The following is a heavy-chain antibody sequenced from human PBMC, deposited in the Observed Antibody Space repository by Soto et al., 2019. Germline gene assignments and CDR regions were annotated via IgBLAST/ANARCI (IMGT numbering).Heavy chain of an antibody. CDR3: ARGVAAVAGTGWFDP. V-gene: IGHV1-69*13. J-gene: IGHJ5*02. CDR1: GGTFSSYS. D-gene: IGHD6-19*01. CDR2: IIPIFGTA. Sequence: ASVKVSCKASGGTFSSYSISWVRHAPGQGLEWMGGIIPIFGTANYAQKFQGRVTITADESTSTAYMELSSLRSEDTAVYYCARGVAAVAGTGWFDPWGQGTLVTVSS.